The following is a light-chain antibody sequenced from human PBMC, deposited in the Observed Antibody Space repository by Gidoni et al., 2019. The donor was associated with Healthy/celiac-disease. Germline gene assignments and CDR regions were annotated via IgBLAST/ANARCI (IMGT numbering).Light chain of an antibody. Sequence: SYELTQPPSVSVSPGQTARITCSGDALPKQYAYWYQQKPGQAPVLVIYKDSERPSGIPERFSGSSSGTTVTLTISGVQAEDEADYYCQSADSSGTPWDVVFGGGTKLTVL. V-gene: IGLV3-25*03. CDR3: QSADSSGTPWDVV. CDR1: ALPKQY. CDR2: KDS. J-gene: IGLJ2*01.